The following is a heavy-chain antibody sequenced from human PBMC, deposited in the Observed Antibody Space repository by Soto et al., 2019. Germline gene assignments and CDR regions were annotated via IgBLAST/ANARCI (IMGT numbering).Heavy chain of an antibody. Sequence: GGSLRLSCAASGFTFSSYSMNWVRQTAGKGPEWVSAISGTNGHTYYAASVKGRFTVSRENSNNTLFLQMNSLKVEDTAVYFCEKGSLQQRVLPFDYWGQGTLVTVSS. CDR2: ISGTNGHT. J-gene: IGHJ4*02. CDR1: GFTFSSYS. D-gene: IGHD6-13*01. V-gene: IGHV3-21*04. CDR3: EKGSLQQRVLPFDY.